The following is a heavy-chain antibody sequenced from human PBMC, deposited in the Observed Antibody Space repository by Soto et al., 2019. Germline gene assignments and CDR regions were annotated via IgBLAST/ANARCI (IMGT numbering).Heavy chain of an antibody. CDR2: INPNSGGT. CDR1: GYTFTGYY. V-gene: IGHV1-2*02. CDR3: AISMTTVVTSRGAFDI. J-gene: IGHJ3*02. Sequence: ASVKVSCKASGYTFTGYYMHWVRQAPGQGLEWMGWINPNSGGTNYAQKFQGRVTMTRDTSISTAHMELSRLRSDDTAVYYCAISMTTVVTSRGAFDIWGQGTMVTVSS. D-gene: IGHD4-17*01.